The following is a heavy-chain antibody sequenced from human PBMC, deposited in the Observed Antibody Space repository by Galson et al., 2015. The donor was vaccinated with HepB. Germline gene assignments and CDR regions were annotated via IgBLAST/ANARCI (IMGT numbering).Heavy chain of an antibody. CDR1: GFRFSDYY. Sequence: SLRLSCAASGFRFSDYYMAWIRQAPGTGLEWVALISYDGENEWYADSVKGRFTISRDNSKSALFLQMNSLRPEDTAMYYCAREGDTTVMFHFAHWGQGTVVTVSS. J-gene: IGHJ4*02. V-gene: IGHV3-30*03. D-gene: IGHD2/OR15-2a*01. CDR2: ISYDGENE. CDR3: AREGDTTVMFHFAH.